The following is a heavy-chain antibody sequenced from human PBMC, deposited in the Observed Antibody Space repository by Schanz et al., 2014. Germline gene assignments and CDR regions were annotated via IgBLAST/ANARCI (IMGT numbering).Heavy chain of an antibody. V-gene: IGHV1-2*02. J-gene: IGHJ6*02. Sequence: QVHLVQSGSELKKPGASVKLSCKASGFSFSSYTINWVRQAPGQGLEWMGWINPNSGGTNYAQKFQGRVTMTRDTSISTAYMELSRLRSDDTAVYYCARDNLVSSSWYNYYGMDVWGQGTTVTVSS. CDR1: GFSFSSYT. CDR3: ARDNLVSSSWYNYYGMDV. D-gene: IGHD6-13*01. CDR2: INPNSGGT.